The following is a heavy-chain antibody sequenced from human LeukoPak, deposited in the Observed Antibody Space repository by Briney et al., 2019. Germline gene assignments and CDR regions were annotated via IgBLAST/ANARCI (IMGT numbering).Heavy chain of an antibody. CDR3: AKDRVGATGLFDY. J-gene: IGHJ4*02. CDR2: IWYDGSNK. D-gene: IGHD1-26*01. Sequence: PGGSLRLSCAASGFTFSSYGMHWVRQAPGEGLEWVAVIWYDGSNKYYADSVKGRFTISRDNSKNTLYLQMNSLRAEDTAVYYCAKDRVGATGLFDYWGQGTLVTVSS. V-gene: IGHV3-33*06. CDR1: GFTFSSYG.